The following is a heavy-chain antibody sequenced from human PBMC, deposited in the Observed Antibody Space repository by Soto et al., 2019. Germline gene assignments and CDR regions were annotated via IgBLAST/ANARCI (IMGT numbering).Heavy chain of an antibody. Sequence: SDTRSLACAFSGGSIGSTNWWSAECQPPGKGLEWIGGIYHSGSTNYNPSLKSRVTISVDKSKNQFSLKLSSVTAADTAVYYCARVGELDYYYYYGMDVWGQGTTVS. CDR3: ARVGELDYYYYYGMDV. V-gene: IGHV4-4*02. J-gene: IGHJ6*02. D-gene: IGHD6-13*01. CDR1: GGSIGSTNW. CDR2: IYHSGST.